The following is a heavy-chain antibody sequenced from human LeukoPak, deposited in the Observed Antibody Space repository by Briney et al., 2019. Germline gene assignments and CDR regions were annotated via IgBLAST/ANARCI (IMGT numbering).Heavy chain of an antibody. J-gene: IGHJ5*02. CDR3: ARLPRGVVGWFGPLP. V-gene: IGHV4-59*12. CDR2: IYYSGST. Sequence: PSETLSLTCTVSGGSISSYYWSWIRQPPGKGLEWIGYIYYSGSTNYNPSLKSRVTISVDTSKNQFSLKLSSVTAADTAVYYCARLPRGVVGWFGPLPWGQGTLVTVSS. CDR1: GGSISSYY. D-gene: IGHD3-10*01.